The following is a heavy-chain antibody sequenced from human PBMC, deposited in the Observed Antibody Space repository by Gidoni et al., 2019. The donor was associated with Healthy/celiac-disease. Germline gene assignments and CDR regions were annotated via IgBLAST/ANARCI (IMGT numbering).Heavy chain of an antibody. D-gene: IGHD6-19*01. CDR1: GYSFTSYW. Sequence: EVQLVQSGAAVKKPGESLQISCKGSGYSFTSYWIGWVRQMPGKGLEWMGIIYPGDSDTRYSPSFQGQVTISADKSISTAYLQWSSLKASDTAMYYCARHWEIGYSSGWSVWFDPWGQGTLVTVSS. CDR2: IYPGDSDT. J-gene: IGHJ5*02. V-gene: IGHV5-51*01. CDR3: ARHWEIGYSSGWSVWFDP.